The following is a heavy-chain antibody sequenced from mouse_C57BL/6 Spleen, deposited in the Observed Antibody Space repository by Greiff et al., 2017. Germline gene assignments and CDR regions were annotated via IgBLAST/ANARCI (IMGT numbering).Heavy chain of an antibody. CDR3: ARADYSNSWFAY. Sequence: QVQLQQPGAELVRPGSSVKLSCKASGYTFTSYWMHWVKQRPIQGLEWIGDIDPSDSDTHYNQKFKGKATLTVDTSSSTAYMQLSSLTSEGSAVDYGARADYSNSWFAYWGQGTLVTVSA. V-gene: IGHV1-52*01. CDR1: GYTFTSYW. D-gene: IGHD2-5*01. CDR2: IDPSDSDT. J-gene: IGHJ3*01.